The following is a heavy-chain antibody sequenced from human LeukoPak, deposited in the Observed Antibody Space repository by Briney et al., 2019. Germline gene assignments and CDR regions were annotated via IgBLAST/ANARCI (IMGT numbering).Heavy chain of an antibody. V-gene: IGHV3-15*07. Sequence: GGSLRLSCAASGFTFSSAWMNWVRQAPGRGLEWVGRIKGQTEGGATDSATPVKGRFTISRDNSKNTLYLQMNNLNTEDTAVYYCTAPKLVLYGLDVWGQGTTVTVSS. CDR1: GFTFSSAW. J-gene: IGHJ6*02. CDR3: TAPKLVLYGLDV. CDR2: IKGQTEGGAT. D-gene: IGHD1-1*01.